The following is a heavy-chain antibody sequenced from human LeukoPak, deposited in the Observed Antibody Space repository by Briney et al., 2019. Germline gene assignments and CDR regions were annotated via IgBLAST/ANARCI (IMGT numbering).Heavy chain of an antibody. CDR3: ATGYSSGWYFYFQY. V-gene: IGHV3-74*01. CDR1: GFTFSSYW. D-gene: IGHD6-19*01. J-gene: IGHJ1*01. Sequence: PGGSLRLSRAASGFTFSSYWMHWVRQAPGKGLVWVSRINSDGSSTSYADSVKGRFTISRDNAKNTLYLQMNSLRAEDTAVYYCATGYSSGWYFYFQYWGQGTLVTVSS. CDR2: INSDGSST.